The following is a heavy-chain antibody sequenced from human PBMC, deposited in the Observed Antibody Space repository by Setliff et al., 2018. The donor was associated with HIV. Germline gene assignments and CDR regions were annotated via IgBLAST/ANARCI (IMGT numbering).Heavy chain of an antibody. V-gene: IGHV3-21*01. CDR3: ARSSGYPYFDY. CDR1: GFTFSSYS. J-gene: IGHJ4*02. Sequence: GGSLRLSCAASGFTFSSYSMSWVRQAPGKGLEWVSSISSTSEYIYYTDSVKGRFTISRDNGRNSLYLQMNSLRAEDTAVYHCARSSGYPYFDYWGQGILVTVSS. CDR2: ISSTSEYI. D-gene: IGHD3-22*01.